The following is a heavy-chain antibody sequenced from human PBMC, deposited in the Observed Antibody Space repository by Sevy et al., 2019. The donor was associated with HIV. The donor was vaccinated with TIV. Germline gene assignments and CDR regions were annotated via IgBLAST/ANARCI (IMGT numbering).Heavy chain of an antibody. CDR3: ARDRDGSGSSGGYGMDV. V-gene: IGHV3-21*01. D-gene: IGHD3-10*01. Sequence: GGSLRLSCVDSGLTFSTYSMNWVRQAPGKGLEWVSSISSSSTYIYYADSGKGRLTISRDNAKKSLYLQMNGLRAEDTAVYYCARDRDGSGSSGGYGMDVWGQGTTVTVSS. CDR1: GLTFSTYS. CDR2: ISSSSTYI. J-gene: IGHJ6*02.